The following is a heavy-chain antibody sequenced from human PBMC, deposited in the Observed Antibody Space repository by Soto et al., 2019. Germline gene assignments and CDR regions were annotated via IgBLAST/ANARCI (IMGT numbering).Heavy chain of an antibody. J-gene: IGHJ6*04. CDR2: TYYKSKWYY. CDR3: ARGSWDDVSGHHRELV. CDR1: GDSVSSNSAG. V-gene: IGHV6-1*01. D-gene: IGHD5-12*01. Sequence: PSQTLSLTCDISGDSVSSNSAGWNWIRQTPSRGLEWLGRTYYKSKWYYTYAASVKSRITVSPDTSKNQFSLQLTSVTPEDTAVYYCARGSWDDVSGHHRELVSDKGTTFTDPS.